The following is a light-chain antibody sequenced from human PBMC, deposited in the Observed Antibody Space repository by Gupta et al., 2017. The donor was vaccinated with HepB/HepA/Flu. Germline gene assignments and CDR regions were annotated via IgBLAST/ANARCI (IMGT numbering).Light chain of an antibody. CDR1: RSMSTY. CDR3: QQYNNAPLT. V-gene: IGKV3-15*01. J-gene: IGKJ4*01. Sequence: MTQSPASLSVSVGERVTITCRAGRSMSTYLAWYQQKPGQAPRLLIYAASTWATGVPARFSGSGSGTDFTLTISSLQSEDSAVYFCQQYNNAPLTFGGGTKVEI. CDR2: AAS.